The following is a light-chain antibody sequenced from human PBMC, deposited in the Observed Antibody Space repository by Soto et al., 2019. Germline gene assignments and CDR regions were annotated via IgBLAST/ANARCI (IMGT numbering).Light chain of an antibody. V-gene: IGLV2-14*03. CDR3: SSFTCTTTLDV. J-gene: IGLJ1*01. Sequence: QSLPSQPSSVSGSPGQASTISCTGTISDVGAYKYVSWYQQHPGKATKLIIYGVSNRPSGVSNRFSGSKSGKTAFLTISGLQPEDEADYYCSSFTCTTTLDVFGTRTKVTVL. CDR1: ISDVGAYKY. CDR2: GVS.